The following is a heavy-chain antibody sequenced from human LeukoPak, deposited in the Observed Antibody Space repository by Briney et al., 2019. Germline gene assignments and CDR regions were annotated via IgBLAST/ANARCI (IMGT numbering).Heavy chain of an antibody. CDR3: ARGSYGDYEDY. Sequence: GGSLRLSCAASGFTVSSNYMSWVRQAPGKGLEWVSVIYSGGSTYYADSVKGRFTISRDNSKNTLYLQMNSLRAEDTAVYYCARGSYGDYEDYWGQGTLVTASS. D-gene: IGHD4-17*01. V-gene: IGHV3-66*01. J-gene: IGHJ4*02. CDR1: GFTVSSNY. CDR2: IYSGGST.